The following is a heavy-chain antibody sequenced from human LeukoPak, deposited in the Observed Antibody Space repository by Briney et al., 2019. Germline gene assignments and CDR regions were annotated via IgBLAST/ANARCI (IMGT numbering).Heavy chain of an antibody. V-gene: IGHV3-23*01. Sequence: GGSLRLSCAASGFTFSSYAMSWVRQAPGKGLEWVSAISGSGGSTYYADSVKGRFTISRDNSKSTLYLQMNSLRAEDTAVYYCANGWELLDSLPFDYWGQGTLVTVSS. CDR1: GFTFSSYA. CDR2: ISGSGGST. D-gene: IGHD1-26*01. J-gene: IGHJ4*02. CDR3: ANGWELLDSLPFDY.